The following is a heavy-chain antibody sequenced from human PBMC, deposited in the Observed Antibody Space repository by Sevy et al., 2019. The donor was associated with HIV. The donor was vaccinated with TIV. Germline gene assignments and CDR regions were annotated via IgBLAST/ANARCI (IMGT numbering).Heavy chain of an antibody. Sequence: ASVKVSCEASGYTFTGDYLHWVRQAPGHGLEWMGRVFPNSGGTNYAQKFQGRVTMTRDTSISTAYMELSRLRSDDTAVYYCARDGGGGTTNSGMDVWGQGTTVTVSS. D-gene: IGHD1-7*01. CDR1: GYTFTGDY. CDR3: ARDGGGGTTNSGMDV. V-gene: IGHV1-2*06. J-gene: IGHJ6*02. CDR2: VFPNSGGT.